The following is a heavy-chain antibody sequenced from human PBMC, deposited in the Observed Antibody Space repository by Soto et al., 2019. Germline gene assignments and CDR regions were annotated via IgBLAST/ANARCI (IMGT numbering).Heavy chain of an antibody. J-gene: IGHJ3*02. CDR2: VIATVNIA. CDR1: GGSFSTYS. Sequence: ASVKVSCKASGGSFSTYSISWVRQAPGQGLEWMGKVIATVNIANYAQKFQDRVTLTADKSTSTAYMELTRLTSEDTAVYYCARGDYYAAAGGDFFDIWGQGTMVTVSS. V-gene: IGHV1-69*02. D-gene: IGHD3-10*01. CDR3: ARGDYYAAAGGDFFDI.